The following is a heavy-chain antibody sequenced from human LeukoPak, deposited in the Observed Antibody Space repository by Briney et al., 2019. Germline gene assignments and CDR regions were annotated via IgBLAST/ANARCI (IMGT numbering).Heavy chain of an antibody. Sequence: SETLSLTCAVSGASLSGSPFYWGWIRQPPGKGLEWIANIFYSGNTFYNPSLRSRVTISIDTSKNQFSLKLSSVTAADTAVYYCARFDSSGYYYFDYWGQGTLVTVSS. CDR1: GASLSGSPFY. V-gene: IGHV4-39*07. CDR2: IFYSGNT. D-gene: IGHD3-22*01. J-gene: IGHJ4*02. CDR3: ARFDSSGYYYFDY.